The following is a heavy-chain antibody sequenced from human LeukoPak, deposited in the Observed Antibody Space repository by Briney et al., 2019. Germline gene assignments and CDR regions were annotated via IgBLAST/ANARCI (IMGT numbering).Heavy chain of an antibody. V-gene: IGHV3-48*02. CDR2: IGVNGNV. J-gene: IGHJ4*02. CDR1: GFSFSSSS. CDR3: ARDSAYSFDS. Sequence: PGGSLRPSCVASGFSFSSSSMNWVRQAPGKGLEWVSYIGVNGNVDYTDSVKGRFTISRDNAKNSLFLQMNSLRDEDTAVYYCARDSAYSFDSWGQGTLVTVSS.